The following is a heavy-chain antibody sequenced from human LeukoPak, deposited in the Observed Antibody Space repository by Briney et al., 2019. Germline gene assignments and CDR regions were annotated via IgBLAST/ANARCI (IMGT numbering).Heavy chain of an antibody. CDR2: IYPADSDT. CDR3: ARHTKYSSSSRVFDY. CDR1: GYSFTSYW. J-gene: IGHJ4*02. D-gene: IGHD6-6*01. Sequence: GESLKISCKGSGYSFTSYWIGWVRQMPGKGLEWMGIIYPADSDTRYSPSFQGRVTISADKSINTAYLQWSSLKASDTAIYYCARHTKYSSSSRVFDYWGQGTLVTVSS. V-gene: IGHV5-51*01.